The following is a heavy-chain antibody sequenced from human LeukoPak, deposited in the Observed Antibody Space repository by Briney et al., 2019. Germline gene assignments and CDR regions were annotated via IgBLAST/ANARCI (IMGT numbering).Heavy chain of an antibody. CDR3: ARELRGVTTDYYYYYMDV. D-gene: IGHD3-10*01. CDR1: GFTFSSYW. J-gene: IGHJ6*03. CDR2: IKQDGSEK. Sequence: GGSLRLSCAASGFTFSSYWMSWVRQAPGKGLEWVANIKQDGSEKYYVDSVKGQFTISRDNAKNSLYLQMNSLRAEDTAVYYCARELRGVTTDYYYYYMDVWGKGTTVTVSS. V-gene: IGHV3-7*01.